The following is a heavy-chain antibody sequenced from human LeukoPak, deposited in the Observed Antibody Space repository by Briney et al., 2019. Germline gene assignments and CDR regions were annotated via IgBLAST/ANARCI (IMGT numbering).Heavy chain of an antibody. CDR3: ARGYYGSGSYYIPFDY. CDR1: GGSISSYY. D-gene: IGHD3-10*01. V-gene: IGHV4-4*07. Sequence: SETLSLTCTVSGGSISSYYWSWIRQPAGKGLEWIGRIYTSGSTNYNPSLKSRVTMSVDTSKNQFSLKLSSATAADTAVYYCARGYYGSGSYYIPFDYWGQGTLVTVSS. CDR2: IYTSGST. J-gene: IGHJ4*02.